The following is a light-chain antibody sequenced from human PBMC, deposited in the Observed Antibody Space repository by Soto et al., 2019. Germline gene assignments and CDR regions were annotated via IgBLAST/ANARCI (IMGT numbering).Light chain of an antibody. CDR2: DVS. J-gene: IGLJ1*01. CDR1: SSDVGGYNY. V-gene: IGLV2-14*01. CDR3: SSYTSRSTLEV. Sequence: QSALTQPASVSGSPGQSITISCTGTSSDVGGYNYVSWYQQHPGKAPKLMIYDVSNRPSGVSNRFSGSKSGNTASLTISGLQAEDEADYYCSSYTSRSTLEVFGTGTKVPVL.